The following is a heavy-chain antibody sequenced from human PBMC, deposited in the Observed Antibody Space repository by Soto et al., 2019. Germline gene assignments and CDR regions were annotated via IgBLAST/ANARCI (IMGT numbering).Heavy chain of an antibody. CDR1: GFTFSSYW. D-gene: IGHD3-9*01. CDR2: INSDGSST. CDR3: ARGASGFKLRYFDWYFDY. V-gene: IGHV3-74*01. Sequence: GGSLRLSCAASGFTFSSYWMHWVRQAPGKGLVWVSRINSDGSSTSYADSVKGRFTISRDNAKNTLYLQMNSLRAEDTAVYYCARGASGFKLRYFDWYFDYWGQGTLVTVSS. J-gene: IGHJ4*02.